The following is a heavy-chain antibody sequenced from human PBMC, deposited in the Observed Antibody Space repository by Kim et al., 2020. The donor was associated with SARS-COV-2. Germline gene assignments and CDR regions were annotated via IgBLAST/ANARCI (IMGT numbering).Heavy chain of an antibody. Sequence: GGSLRLSCEASGFTFIDYSMDWVRQAPGKGLEWVSSISTSSTFVSYADSVKGRLIVSRDNANNLLFLHMTSLRAEDTAVYYCVRETRDGMDVWGQGTAV. D-gene: IGHD2-2*01. CDR3: VRETRDGMDV. V-gene: IGHV3-21*06. J-gene: IGHJ6*02. CDR1: GFTFIDYS. CDR2: ISTSSTFV.